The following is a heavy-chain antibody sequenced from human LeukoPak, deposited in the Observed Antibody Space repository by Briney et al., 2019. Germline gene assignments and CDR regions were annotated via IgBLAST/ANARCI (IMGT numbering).Heavy chain of an antibody. CDR1: GFTFSSYS. D-gene: IGHD6-13*01. CDR3: ARDLSSSWEITFDY. J-gene: IGHJ4*02. Sequence: PGGSLRLSCAASGFTFSSYSMNWVRQAPGKGLEWVSYISSSSSIIYYADSVKGRFTISRDNAKNLLYLQMNSLRAEDTAVYYCARDLSSSWEITFDYWGQGTLVTVSS. V-gene: IGHV3-48*01. CDR2: ISSSSSII.